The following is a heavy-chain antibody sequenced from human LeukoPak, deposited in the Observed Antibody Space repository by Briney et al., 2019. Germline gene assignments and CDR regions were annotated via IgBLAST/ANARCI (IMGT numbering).Heavy chain of an antibody. V-gene: IGHV3-30*02. CDR3: AKEACSGTNCIYYFMDV. J-gene: IGHJ6*03. Sequence: PGGSLRLSCAVSGFTFSSFGMHWVRQAPGKGLEWVAFIRYDGGNKYYADSVKGRFTISRDNSKNTLYLQMNSLRAEDTAVYYCAKEACSGTNCIYYFMDVWGKGTTVTVSS. CDR2: IRYDGGNK. CDR1: GFTFSSFG. D-gene: IGHD3-10*02.